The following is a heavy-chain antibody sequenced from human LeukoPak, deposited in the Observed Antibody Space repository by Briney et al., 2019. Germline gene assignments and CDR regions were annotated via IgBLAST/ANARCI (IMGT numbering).Heavy chain of an antibody. Sequence: ASVKVSCKASGYTFDGYYIHWVRRAPGQGLEWLGWINPDKGATKTAQKFRDRVIMTTDKSLATAYMEVTNLTSDDTAVYTRSSWDCSSGSCSTNMNFDHCGQGSLVTVSS. CDR1: GYTFDGYY. J-gene: IGHJ4*02. V-gene: IGHV1-2*02. CDR2: INPDKGAT. CDR3: SSWDCSSGSCSTNMNFDH. D-gene: IGHD2-15*01.